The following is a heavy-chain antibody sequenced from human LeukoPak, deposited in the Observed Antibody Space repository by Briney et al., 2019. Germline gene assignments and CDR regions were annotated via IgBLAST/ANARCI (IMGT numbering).Heavy chain of an antibody. D-gene: IGHD5-18*01. J-gene: IGHJ4*02. Sequence: GGSLRLSCSASGFTFSSYAMHWVRQAPGKGLEYVSAISSNGGSTYYADSVKGRFTISRDNSKNTLHLQMNSLRDEDTAVYYCARRGGDYTPMATIKYFFDYWGEGFMVTVSS. CDR3: ARRGGDYTPMATIKYFFDY. CDR1: GFTFSSYA. CDR2: ISSNGGST. V-gene: IGHV3-64*04.